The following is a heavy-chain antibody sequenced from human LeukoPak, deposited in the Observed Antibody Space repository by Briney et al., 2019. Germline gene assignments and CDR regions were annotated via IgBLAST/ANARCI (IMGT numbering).Heavy chain of an antibody. Sequence: SETLSLTCTVSGGSISTYYWSWIRQPAGKGLEWIGRIYSSGSTNYNPSLKSRVTMSVDTSKNQFSLKLSSVTAADTAVYYCARGLSVAGAGYWGQGTLVTVSS. V-gene: IGHV4-4*07. CDR2: IYSSGST. D-gene: IGHD6-19*01. J-gene: IGHJ4*02. CDR1: GGSISTYY. CDR3: ARGLSVAGAGY.